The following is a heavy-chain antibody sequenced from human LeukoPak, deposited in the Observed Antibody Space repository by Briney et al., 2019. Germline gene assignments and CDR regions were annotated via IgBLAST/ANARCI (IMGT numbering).Heavy chain of an antibody. D-gene: IGHD4-23*01. CDR3: ARATVVSPNY. J-gene: IGHJ4*02. CDR2: IKQDGSEK. Sequence: GGSLRLSCAASGFIIISYRMSWVRQAPGKGLEWVANIKQDGSEKYYVDSVKGRFTISRDNAKNSLYLQMSSLRAEDTAVYYCARATVVSPNYWGQGTLVTVSS. CDR1: GFIIISYR. V-gene: IGHV3-7*03.